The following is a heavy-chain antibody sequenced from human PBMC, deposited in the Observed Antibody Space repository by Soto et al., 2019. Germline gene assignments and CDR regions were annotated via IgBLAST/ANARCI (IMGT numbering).Heavy chain of an antibody. J-gene: IGHJ4*02. D-gene: IGHD3-16*02. V-gene: IGHV1-46*01. CDR2: INPSGGST. Sequence: XSVEVWYTASVSTFTRYYMYLVRQAPGQGLQWMGIINPSGGSTSYAQKFQGRVTMTRDTSTSTVYMELSSLRSEDTAVYYCARGGFTSGGVIVIPVYFDYWGQGTLVT. CDR3: ARGGFTSGGVIVIPVYFDY. CDR1: VSTFTRYY.